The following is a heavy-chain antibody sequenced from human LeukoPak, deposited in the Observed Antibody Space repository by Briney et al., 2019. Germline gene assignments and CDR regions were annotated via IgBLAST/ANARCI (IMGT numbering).Heavy chain of an antibody. V-gene: IGHV3-53*01. D-gene: IGHD4-23*01. CDR1: GFTVSSNY. CDR2: IYRGGTT. J-gene: IGHJ4*02. Sequence: GGSLRLSCAVSGFTVSSNYMNWVRQAPGKGLEWVSVIYRGGTTYYADSVKGRFTISRDNSKNTLYLQMNSLRAEDTAVYYCARLNSDDTLFDYWGQGTLVSVSS. CDR3: ARLNSDDTLFDY.